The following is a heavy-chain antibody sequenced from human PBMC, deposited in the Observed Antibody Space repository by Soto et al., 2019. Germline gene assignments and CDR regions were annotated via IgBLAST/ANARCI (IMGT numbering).Heavy chain of an antibody. Sequence: HPGGSLRLSCAASGFTFSTYAMHWVRQAPGKGLEYVSAISANGGSTYYANSVNGRFTISRDNSKNTLYLQMGSPRADDMAVYYCARGGYCSGGSCYLGAFEIWGQGTMVTVSS. CDR2: ISANGGST. J-gene: IGHJ3*02. V-gene: IGHV3-64*01. CDR3: ARGGYCSGGSCYLGAFEI. CDR1: GFTFSTYA. D-gene: IGHD2-15*01.